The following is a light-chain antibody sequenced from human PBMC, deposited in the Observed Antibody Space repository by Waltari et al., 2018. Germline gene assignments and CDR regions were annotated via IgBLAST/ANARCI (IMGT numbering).Light chain of an antibody. CDR3: QQYNDWPPLT. CDR2: GAS. CDR1: QSVNRF. Sequence: EVVMTQSPATLSVSPGERVTLSCRASQSVNRFVAWYQQKPGQAPRLRIYGASTRATGIPARFSGSGSGTEFTLTISSLQSEDFAVYYCQQYNDWPPLTFGGGTKLEIK. V-gene: IGKV3-15*01. J-gene: IGKJ4*01.